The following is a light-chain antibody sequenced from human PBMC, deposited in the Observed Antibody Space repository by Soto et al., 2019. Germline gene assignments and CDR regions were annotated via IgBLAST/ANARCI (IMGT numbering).Light chain of an antibody. J-gene: IGLJ1*01. CDR3: SSYAGSIFV. V-gene: IGLV2-8*01. Sequence: QSALTQPASVSGSPGQSITISCTGTSSDVGRYNHVSWYQQHPGKAPKLLMFDVNKRPSGVPDRFSGSKSGNTASLTVSGLQAEDEADYYCSSYAGSIFVFGTGTKVTVL. CDR2: DVN. CDR1: SSDVGRYNH.